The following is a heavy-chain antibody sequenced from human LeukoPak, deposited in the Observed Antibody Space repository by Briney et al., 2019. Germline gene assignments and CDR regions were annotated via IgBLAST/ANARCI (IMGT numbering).Heavy chain of an antibody. CDR2: IHYSGTT. CDR1: GGSISGSPYY. D-gene: IGHD3-10*01. CDR3: ARLITTAAPEQYFQR. Sequence: SETLSLTCSVSGGSISGSPYYWGWLRQPPGMGLEWIATIHYSGTTSYNPSLKSRVTISVDTPKNEFSLTLTSVTAADTAVYYCARLITTAAPEQYFQRWGQGSLVTVSS. J-gene: IGHJ1*01. V-gene: IGHV4-39*01.